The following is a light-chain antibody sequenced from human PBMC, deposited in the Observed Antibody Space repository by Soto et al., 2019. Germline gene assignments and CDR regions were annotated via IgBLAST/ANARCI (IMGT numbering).Light chain of an antibody. CDR3: QQSYSTPIT. V-gene: IGKV1-39*01. CDR2: AAS. CDR1: QGIGSY. Sequence: DIQLTQSTSFLSASLGDRVTITCRASQGIGSYLAWYQQKPGKAPRLLIYAASSLQSGVPSRFSGSGSGTDFTLTISSLQPEDFATYYCQQSYSTPITFGQGTRLEI. J-gene: IGKJ5*01.